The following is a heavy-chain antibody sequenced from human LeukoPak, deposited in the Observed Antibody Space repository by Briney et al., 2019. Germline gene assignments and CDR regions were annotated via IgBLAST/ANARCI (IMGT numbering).Heavy chain of an antibody. CDR3: ARDLSSIAARRSWFDP. Sequence: PGRSLRLSCAASGFTFSSYSMNWVRQAPGKGLEWVSSISSSSSYIYYADSVKGRFTISRDNAKNSLYLQMNSLRAEDTAVYYCARDLSSIAARRSWFDPWGQGTLVTVSS. V-gene: IGHV3-21*01. J-gene: IGHJ5*02. D-gene: IGHD6-6*01. CDR1: GFTFSSYS. CDR2: ISSSSSYI.